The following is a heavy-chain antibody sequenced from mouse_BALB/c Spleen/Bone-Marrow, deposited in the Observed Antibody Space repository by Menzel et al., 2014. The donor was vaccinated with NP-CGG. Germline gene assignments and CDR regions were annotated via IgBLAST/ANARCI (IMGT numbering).Heavy chain of an antibody. CDR2: ISTYSGNT. D-gene: IGHD1-1*01. Sequence: VHLVESGPELVRSGGSVKISCKGSGYTFTDYAMHWVKQSHAKSLEWIGVISTYSGNTNYNQKFKGKATMTVDKSSSTAYMELARLTSEDSAIYYCARRGYGSSPFDYWGQGTTLTVSS. J-gene: IGHJ2*01. V-gene: IGHV1-67*01. CDR3: ARRGYGSSPFDY. CDR1: GYTFTDYA.